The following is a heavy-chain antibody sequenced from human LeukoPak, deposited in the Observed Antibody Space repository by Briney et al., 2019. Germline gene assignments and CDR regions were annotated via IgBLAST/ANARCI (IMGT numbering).Heavy chain of an antibody. CDR2: IYSGGST. V-gene: IGHV3-53*01. Sequence: QAGGSLRLSCAASGFTVSSNYMSWVRQAPGKGLEWVSVIYSGGSTYYADSVKGRFTISRDSSKNMLYVQMNSLRVEDTAVYYCVGASRGWPRPKGFDYWGQGTLVIVSS. CDR3: VGASRGWPRPKGFDY. J-gene: IGHJ4*02. D-gene: IGHD6-19*01. CDR1: GFTVSSNY.